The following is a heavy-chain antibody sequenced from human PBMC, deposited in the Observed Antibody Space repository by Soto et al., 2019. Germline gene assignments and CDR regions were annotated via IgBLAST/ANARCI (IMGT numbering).Heavy chain of an antibody. CDR3: ARGPSEWELMTANFDY. CDR1: GYTFTSYY. V-gene: IGHV1-46*01. D-gene: IGHD1-26*01. J-gene: IGHJ4*02. CDR2: INPSGGST. Sequence: VSCKASGYTFTSYYMHWVRQAPGQGLEWMGIINPSGGSTSYAQKFQGRVTMTRDTSTSTVYMELSSLRSEDTAVYYCARGPSEWELMTANFDYWGQGTLVTVSS.